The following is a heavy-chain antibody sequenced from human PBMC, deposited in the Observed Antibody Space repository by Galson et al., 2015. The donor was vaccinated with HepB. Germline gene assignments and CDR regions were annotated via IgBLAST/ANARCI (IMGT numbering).Heavy chain of an antibody. D-gene: IGHD2-2*01. CDR1: GFTFSTYA. Sequence: SLRLSCAASGFTFSTYAMSWVRQAPGKGLEWVSGISNNGGSRYYADSVKGRYTISRDNSRNTLYLQMNSLRVEDTAIFYCAKAACTSMPCYLNVWGQGSLVTVSS. CDR2: ISNNGGSR. CDR3: AKAACTSMPCYLNV. J-gene: IGHJ4*02. V-gene: IGHV3-23*01.